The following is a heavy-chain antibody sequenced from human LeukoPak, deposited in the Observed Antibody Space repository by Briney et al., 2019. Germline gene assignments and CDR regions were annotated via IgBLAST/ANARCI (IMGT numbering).Heavy chain of an antibody. J-gene: IGHJ3*02. V-gene: IGHV3-30*02. Sequence: GSLRLSCAASGFTFSSYGMHWVRQAPGKGLEWVAFIRYDGSNKYYADSVKGRFTISRDNSKNTLFLQMNSLRAEDTAVYYCARDPPMSGYAFDIWGQGTMVTVSS. CDR2: IRYDGSNK. CDR3: ARDPPMSGYAFDI. CDR1: GFTFSSYG. D-gene: IGHD3-10*01.